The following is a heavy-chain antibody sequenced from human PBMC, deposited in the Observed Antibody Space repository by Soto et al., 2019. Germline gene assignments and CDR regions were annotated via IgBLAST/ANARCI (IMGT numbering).Heavy chain of an antibody. V-gene: IGHV1-69*12. CDR3: ASGEAYCGGDCSNFDL. CDR2: IIPIFGTA. D-gene: IGHD2-21*02. Sequence: QVQLVQSGAEVKKPGSSVKVSCKASGGTFSSYAISWVRQAPGQRLEWMGGIIPIFGTANYAQKFQGRVTITADESTSTAYMELSSLRSEDTAVYYCASGEAYCGGDCSNFDLWGHGTLVTVSS. J-gene: IGHJ2*01. CDR1: GGTFSSYA.